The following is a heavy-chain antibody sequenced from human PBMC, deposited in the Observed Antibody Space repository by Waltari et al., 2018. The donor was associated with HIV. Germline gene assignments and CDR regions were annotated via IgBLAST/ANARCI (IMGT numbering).Heavy chain of an antibody. Sequence: QVQLVESGGGVVQPGRSLRLSCAASGFTFSSYGMHWVRQAPDKGLEWVAVIWDDGSNYSYADSVKGRFTISRENSKNTLYLQMNSLRAEDSAVYYCARDLTYSYEQIDYWGQGTQVTVSS. CDR1: GFTFSSYG. CDR3: ARDLTYSYEQIDY. CDR2: IWDDGSNY. V-gene: IGHV3-33*01. D-gene: IGHD3-3*01. J-gene: IGHJ4*02.